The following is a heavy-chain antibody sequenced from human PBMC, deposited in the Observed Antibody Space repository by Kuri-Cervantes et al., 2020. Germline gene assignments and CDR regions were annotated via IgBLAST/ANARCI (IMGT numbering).Heavy chain of an antibody. CDR1: GGSISGSSYY. J-gene: IGHJ4*02. D-gene: IGHD5-18*01. CDR2: IYYSGST. Sequence: GSLRLSCTVSGGSISGSSYYWGWIRQPPGKGLEWIGSIYYSGSTNYNPSLESRVTISVDRTKNQFSLKLSSVTAADTAVYYCARKVGGGYGYGGFDYWGQGTLVTVSS. CDR3: ARKVGGGYGYGGFDY. V-gene: IGHV4-39*07.